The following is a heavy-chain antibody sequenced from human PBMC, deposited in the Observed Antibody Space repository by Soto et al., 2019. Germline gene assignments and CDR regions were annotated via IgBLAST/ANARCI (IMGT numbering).Heavy chain of an antibody. CDR1: GGSITGAYY. CDR3: ARVRDSFGLDV. D-gene: IGHD2-15*01. J-gene: IGHJ6*02. Sequence: SETLSLTCRLSGGSITGAYYWNWIRQHPGKGLEWIGSIYYRGSTYYNPSLKTRITISLDRSKNQCSLNLSSVTAADTAVYYCARVRDSFGLDVWGQGTTVTVSS. CDR2: IYYRGST. V-gene: IGHV4-31*03.